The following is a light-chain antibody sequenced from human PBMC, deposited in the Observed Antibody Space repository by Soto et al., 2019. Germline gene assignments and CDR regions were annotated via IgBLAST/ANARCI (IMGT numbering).Light chain of an antibody. CDR2: GAS. CDR1: QSVAGNS. CDR3: QQYGSSRDT. V-gene: IGKV3-20*01. J-gene: IGKJ2*01. Sequence: EIVLTQSPGTLSLSPGDGATLSCRASQSVAGNSLAWYQHKSGQAPRLIMYGASSRATGIPGRFSGSGSGPDFTLTISRLEPEDFAVYYCQQYGSSRDTFGQGTKLEIK.